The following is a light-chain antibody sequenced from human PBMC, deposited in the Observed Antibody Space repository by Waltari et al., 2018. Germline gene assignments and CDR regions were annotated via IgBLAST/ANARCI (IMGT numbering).Light chain of an antibody. CDR1: QSLLHSNGYSY. V-gene: IGKV2-28*01. J-gene: IGKJ3*01. Sequence: DIVMTQSPLSLPVTPGEPASISCRSSQSLLHSNGYSYLAWYLQKAGQSPQLLIYLGSIRASGVPDRFSGRGSGTDFTLKISRVEAEDVGVYYCMQTLQTPFTFGPGTKVDIK. CDR2: LGS. CDR3: MQTLQTPFT.